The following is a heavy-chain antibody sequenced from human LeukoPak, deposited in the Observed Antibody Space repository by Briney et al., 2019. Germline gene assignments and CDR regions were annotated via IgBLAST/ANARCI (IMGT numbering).Heavy chain of an antibody. Sequence: PGGSLRLSCAASGFTFSSYWMHWVRQAPGKGRGGVSRINSDGSSTSYADSVKGGFTISRDNAKNTLYLQMNSLRAEDTAVYYCARDEGTVTPGHDYWGQGTLVTVSS. V-gene: IGHV3-74*01. CDR1: GFTFSSYW. D-gene: IGHD4-17*01. CDR2: INSDGSST. J-gene: IGHJ4*02. CDR3: ARDEGTVTPGHDY.